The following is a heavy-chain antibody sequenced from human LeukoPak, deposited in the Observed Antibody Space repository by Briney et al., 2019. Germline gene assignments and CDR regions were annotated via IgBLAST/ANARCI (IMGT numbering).Heavy chain of an antibody. J-gene: IGHJ4*02. CDR3: TRDRYSQGPPYYFES. V-gene: IGHV4-4*07. D-gene: IGHD5-18*01. CDR1: GGPMSRHY. CDR2: IYSSGST. Sequence: SETLSLTCTVSGGPMSRHYWSWIRRPAGKGLEWIGRIYSSGSTFYNNSLKSRVTMSVDTSKNQFSLKLVSVTAADTAVYYCTRDRYSQGPPYYFESWGQGTLVTVSS.